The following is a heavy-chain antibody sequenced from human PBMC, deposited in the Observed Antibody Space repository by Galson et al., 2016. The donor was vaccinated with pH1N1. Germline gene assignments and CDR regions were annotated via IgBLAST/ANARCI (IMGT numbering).Heavy chain of an antibody. V-gene: IGHV3-66*02. D-gene: IGHD1-26*01. J-gene: IGHJ1*01. CDR3: ARPRIASPGALHH. Sequence: SLRLSCAASGLSVRNNYMNWARQAPGKGLEWVSVIDSGGNSFYANSVKGRFTMSRDNSKNTVYLQMNSLTREDTAVYFCARPRIASPGALHHWGQGTRVTVSS. CDR2: IDSGGNS. CDR1: GLSVRNNY.